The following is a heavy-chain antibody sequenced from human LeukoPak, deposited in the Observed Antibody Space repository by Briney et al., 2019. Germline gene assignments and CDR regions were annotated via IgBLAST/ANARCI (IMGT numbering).Heavy chain of an antibody. CDR3: AKVGMDCSSTSCYESISDY. V-gene: IGHV3-23*01. CDR2: ISGSGGST. Sequence: GGSLRLSCAASGFTFSSYAMSWVRQAPGKGLEWVSAISGSGGSTYYADSVEGRFTISRDNSKNTLYLQMNSLRAEDTAVYYCAKVGMDCSSTSCYESISDYWGQGTLVTVSS. CDR1: GFTFSSYA. J-gene: IGHJ4*02. D-gene: IGHD2-2*01.